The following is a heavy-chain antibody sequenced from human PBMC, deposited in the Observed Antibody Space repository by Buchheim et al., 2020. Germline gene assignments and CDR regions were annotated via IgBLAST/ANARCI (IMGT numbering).Heavy chain of an antibody. CDR1: GFTFSSYA. CDR2: ISYDGSNK. Sequence: VQLVESGGGVVQPGRSLRLSCAASGFTFSSYAMHWVRQAPGKGLEWVAVISYDGSNKYYADSVKGRFTISRDNSKNTLYLQMNSLRAEDTAVYYCARGAYYYDSSGFDYWGQGTL. CDR3: ARGAYYYDSSGFDY. D-gene: IGHD3-22*01. V-gene: IGHV3-30*04. J-gene: IGHJ4*02.